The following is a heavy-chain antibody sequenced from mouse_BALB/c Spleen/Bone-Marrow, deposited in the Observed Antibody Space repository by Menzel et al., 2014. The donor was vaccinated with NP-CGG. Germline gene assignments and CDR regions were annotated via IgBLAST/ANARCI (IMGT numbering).Heavy chain of an antibody. Sequence: EVKLQESGAELVKPGASVKLSCTASGFNIKDTYMRWVQQRPEQGLEWIGRIDPANGNTKYDPKFQGKATITADTSSNTDILQLSSLTSEVNAVDYRAIYDYGWYFDVWGAGTTVTVSS. CDR3: AIYDYGWYFDV. D-gene: IGHD2-4*01. CDR1: GFNIKDTY. CDR2: IDPANGNT. V-gene: IGHV14-3*02. J-gene: IGHJ1*01.